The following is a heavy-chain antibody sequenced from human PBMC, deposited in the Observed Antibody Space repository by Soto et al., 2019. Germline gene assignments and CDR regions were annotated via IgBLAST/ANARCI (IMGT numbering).Heavy chain of an antibody. CDR3: ARGGYSGYDSDLSDYYFDY. V-gene: IGHV1-2*04. Sequence: QVQLVQSGAEVKKPGASVKVSCKASGYTFTGYYMHWVRQAPGQGLEWMGWINPNSGGTNYAQKFQVWVTMTRDTSISTAYMELSRLRSDDTAVYYCARGGYSGYDSDLSDYYFDYWGQGTLVTVSS. D-gene: IGHD5-12*01. CDR2: INPNSGGT. CDR1: GYTFTGYY. J-gene: IGHJ4*02.